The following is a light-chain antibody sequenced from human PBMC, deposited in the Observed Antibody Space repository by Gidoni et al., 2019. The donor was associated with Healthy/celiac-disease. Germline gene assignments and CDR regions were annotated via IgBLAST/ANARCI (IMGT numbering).Light chain of an antibody. CDR3: QQSYSTLWT. V-gene: IGKV1-39*01. CDR2: AAS. CDR1: QSISSD. J-gene: IGKJ1*01. Sequence: DIQMTQSPSSLSASVGDRVTITCRASQSISSDLNWYQQKPGKAPKLLIYAASSLQSGVPSRFSGIGSGTDFTLTISSLQPEDFATYYCQQSYSTLWTFGQGTKVEIK.